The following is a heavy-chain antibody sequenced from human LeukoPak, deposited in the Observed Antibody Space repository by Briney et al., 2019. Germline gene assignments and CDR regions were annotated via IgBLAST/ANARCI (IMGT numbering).Heavy chain of an antibody. J-gene: IGHJ4*02. V-gene: IGHV3-30*02. D-gene: IGHD4-17*01. Sequence: GGSLRLSCAASGFTFSSYGMHWVRQAPGKGLEWVAFIRYDGSNKYYADSVKGRFTISRDNSKNTLYLQMNSLRAEDMALYYCAKGWGTTVTAPFDYWGQGTLVTVSS. CDR1: GFTFSSYG. CDR3: AKGWGTTVTAPFDY. CDR2: IRYDGSNK.